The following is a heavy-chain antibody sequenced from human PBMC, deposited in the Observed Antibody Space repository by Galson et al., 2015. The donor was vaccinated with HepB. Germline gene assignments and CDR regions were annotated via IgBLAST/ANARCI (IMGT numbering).Heavy chain of an antibody. D-gene: IGHD2-15*01. CDR1: GFTFSSYS. Sequence: SLRLSCAASGFTFSSYSMNWVRQAPGKGLEWVSSISSSSSYIYYADSVKGRFTISRDNAKNSLYLQMNSLRAEDTAVYYCARDFDSKRDYYYGMDVWGQGTTVTVSS. J-gene: IGHJ6*02. CDR2: ISSSSSYI. V-gene: IGHV3-21*01. CDR3: ARDFDSKRDYYYGMDV.